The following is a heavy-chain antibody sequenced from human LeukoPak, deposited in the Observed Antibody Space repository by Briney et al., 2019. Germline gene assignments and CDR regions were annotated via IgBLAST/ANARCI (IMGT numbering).Heavy chain of an antibody. CDR2: ISGSGGTT. Sequence: GGSLRLSCAASGFTFSTYAMNWVRQAPGKGLEWVSGISGSGGTTYYADSVKGRFTISRDNSKNSLSLQVSSLRAEDTAVYYCAKTNGYYSDWGQGTLVTVSS. V-gene: IGHV3-23*01. J-gene: IGHJ4*02. D-gene: IGHD3-22*01. CDR3: AKTNGYYSD. CDR1: GFTFSTYA.